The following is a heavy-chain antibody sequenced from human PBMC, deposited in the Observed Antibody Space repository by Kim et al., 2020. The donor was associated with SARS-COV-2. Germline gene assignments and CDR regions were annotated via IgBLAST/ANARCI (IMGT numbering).Heavy chain of an antibody. D-gene: IGHD6-13*01. V-gene: IGHV4-38-2*02. CDR2: LFHSGST. CDR1: GYSITSGYY. Sequence: SETLSLTCSVSGYSITSGYYWAWIRQPPGQGLQWIGNLFHSGSTYYTPSLKSRVTTSLDTSRNQFSLNLSSVTVADTAVHYCARVHTSSWEIDYWGQGT. CDR3: ARVHTSSWEIDY. J-gene: IGHJ4*02.